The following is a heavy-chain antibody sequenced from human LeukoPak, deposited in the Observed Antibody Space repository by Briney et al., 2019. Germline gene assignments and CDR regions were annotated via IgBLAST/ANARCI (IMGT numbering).Heavy chain of an antibody. Sequence: ASVKVSCKASGYTFTSTDINWVRQATGQGLEWMGWTNPNSGNTGYAQKFQGRVTMTRNTSINTAYMELSSLRSEDTAVYYCARGREYSSGPGFDYWAQGTLVTVSS. J-gene: IGHJ4*02. CDR3: ARGREYSSGPGFDY. D-gene: IGHD3-22*01. V-gene: IGHV1-8*01. CDR2: TNPNSGNT. CDR1: GYTFTSTD.